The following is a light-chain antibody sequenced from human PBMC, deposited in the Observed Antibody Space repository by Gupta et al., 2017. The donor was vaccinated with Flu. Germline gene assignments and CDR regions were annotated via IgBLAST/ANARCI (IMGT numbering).Light chain of an antibody. V-gene: IGKV3-20*01. J-gene: IGKJ2*01. Sequence: CFSPAGEGALSCRARNRINLNYLAWFQQKPGQAPRLLIYAASSRATGITERFSGGGSGTDFTLTISRLEPEDFAVYFCRQCGSTRGYTFGQGTQLEIK. CDR3: RQCGSTRGYT. CDR2: AAS. CDR1: NRINLNY.